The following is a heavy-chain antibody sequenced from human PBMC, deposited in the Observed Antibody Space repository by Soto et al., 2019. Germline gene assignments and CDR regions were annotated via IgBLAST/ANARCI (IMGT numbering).Heavy chain of an antibody. CDR1: GFTFDDYA. CDR3: AKDPTRRNSGYDSSFDY. J-gene: IGHJ4*02. CDR2: ISWNSGSI. V-gene: IGHV3-9*01. Sequence: GGSLRLSCAASGFTFDDYAMHWVRQAPGKGLEWVSGISWNSGSIGYADSVKGRFTISRDNAKNSLYLQMNSLRAEDTASYYCAKDPTRRNSGYDSSFDYWGQGTLVTVSS. D-gene: IGHD5-12*01.